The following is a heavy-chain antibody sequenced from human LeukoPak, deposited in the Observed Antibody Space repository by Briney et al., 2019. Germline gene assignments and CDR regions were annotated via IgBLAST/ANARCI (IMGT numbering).Heavy chain of an antibody. CDR3: ASRGADILTGYSGISDDAFDI. Sequence: SGGSLRLSCAASGFTFSTYWMSWVRQAPGKGLEWIGEINHSGSTNYNPSLKSRVTISVDTSKNQFSLKLSSVTAADTAVYYCASRGADILTGYSGISDDAFDIWGQGTMVTVSS. D-gene: IGHD3-9*01. CDR1: GFTFSTYW. CDR2: INHSGST. V-gene: IGHV4-34*01. J-gene: IGHJ3*02.